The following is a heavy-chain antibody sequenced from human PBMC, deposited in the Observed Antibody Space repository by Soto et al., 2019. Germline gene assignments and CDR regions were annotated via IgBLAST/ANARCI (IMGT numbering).Heavy chain of an antibody. CDR2: INPSGGST. J-gene: IGHJ6*02. D-gene: IGHD3-3*01. V-gene: IGHV1-46*01. Sequence: ASVKVSCKASGYTFTSYYMHWVRQAPGQGLEWMGIINPSGGSTSYAQKFQGRVTMTRDTSTSTVYMELSSLRSEDTAVYYCARRGPRSFGDYGMDVWGQGTTVTVSS. CDR1: GYTFTSYY. CDR3: ARRGPRSFGDYGMDV.